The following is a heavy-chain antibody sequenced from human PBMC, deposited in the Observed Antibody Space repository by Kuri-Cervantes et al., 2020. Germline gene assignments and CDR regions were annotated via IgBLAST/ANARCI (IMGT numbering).Heavy chain of an antibody. J-gene: IGHJ5*02. CDR1: GYSISSGYY. CDR2: INHSGST. CDR3: ARLVFSVRGRLDP. D-gene: IGHD3-10*01. V-gene: IGHV4-38-2*02. Sequence: ESLKISCTVSGYSISSGYYWGWIRQPPGKGLEWIGEINHSGSTNYNPSLKSRVTISVDTSKNQFSLKLSSVTAADTAVYYCARLVFSVRGRLDPWGQGTLVTVSS.